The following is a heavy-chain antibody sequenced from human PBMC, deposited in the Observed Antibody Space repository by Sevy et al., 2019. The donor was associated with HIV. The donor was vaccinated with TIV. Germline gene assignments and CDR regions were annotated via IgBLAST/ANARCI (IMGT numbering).Heavy chain of an antibody. Sequence: GGSLRLSCAASGFTFSDYGMTWVRQAPGKGLECVSSISNSGAGTYYADSVKGRSIISRDNSKNTVYLQMNSLGAEDTALYYCGKRRTTGMTDWFDSWGQGTLVTVSS. J-gene: IGHJ5*01. D-gene: IGHD1-1*01. V-gene: IGHV3-23*01. CDR3: GKRRTTGMTDWFDS. CDR2: ISNSGAGT. CDR1: GFTFSDYG.